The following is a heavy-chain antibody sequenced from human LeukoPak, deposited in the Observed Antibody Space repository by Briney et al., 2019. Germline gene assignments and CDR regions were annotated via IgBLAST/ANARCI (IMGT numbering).Heavy chain of an antibody. J-gene: IGHJ4*02. D-gene: IGHD3-22*01. V-gene: IGHV3-53*01. Sequence: GGSLRLSCAVSGFTVSGNYISWVRQAPGKGLEWVSVIETAGSTYYADSVKGRFTISRDNSKNTLYLQMNSLRAEDTAVYYCAASSGYYPAGFDNWGQGTLVAVSS. CDR1: GFTVSGNY. CDR2: IETAGST. CDR3: AASSGYYPAGFDN.